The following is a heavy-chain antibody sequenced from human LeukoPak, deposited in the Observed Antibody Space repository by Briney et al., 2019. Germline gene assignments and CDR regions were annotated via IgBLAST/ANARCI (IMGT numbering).Heavy chain of an antibody. J-gene: IGHJ6*02. Sequence: PGGSLRLSCAASGFTFSSYAMHWVRQAPGKGLEWVAVISYDGSNKYYADSVKGRFTISRDNSKNTLYLQMNSLRAEDTAVYYCAREIQLSGPGNFWSGYYHYYYYGMDVWGQGTTVTVSS. D-gene: IGHD3-3*01. CDR1: GFTFSSYA. CDR2: ISYDGSNK. CDR3: AREIQLSGPGNFWSGYYHYYYYGMDV. V-gene: IGHV3-30-3*01.